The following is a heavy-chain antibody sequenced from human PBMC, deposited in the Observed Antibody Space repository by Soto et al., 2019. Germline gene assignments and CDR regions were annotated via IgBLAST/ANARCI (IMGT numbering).Heavy chain of an antibody. CDR2: MSHSGGT. CDR3: ARVERGTATTVVDAFDI. CDR1: GGFVSSGSYY. V-gene: IGHV4-34*01. J-gene: IGHJ3*02. Sequence: QVQLQQWGAGLLKPSETLSLTCAVYGGFVSSGSYYWSWIRQPPGKGLEWIGEMSHSGGTHFNPCLKSRLTISVDTSNNQFSLKMGSVTAADTALYYCARVERGTATTVVDAFDIWGPGTMGTVSS. D-gene: IGHD1-1*01.